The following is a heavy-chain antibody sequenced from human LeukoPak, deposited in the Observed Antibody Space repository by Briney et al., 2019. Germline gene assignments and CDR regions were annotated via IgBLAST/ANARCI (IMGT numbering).Heavy chain of an antibody. D-gene: IGHD6-13*01. CDR2: ISSSSSTI. Sequence: PGGSLRLSCAASGFTFSSYSMNWARQAPGKGLEWVSYISSSSSTIYYADPVKGRFTISRDNAKNSLYLQMNSLRDKDSAVYYGARVPHIAAAGTIFDYWGQGTLVTVSS. CDR1: GFTFSSYS. CDR3: ARVPHIAAAGTIFDY. J-gene: IGHJ4*02. V-gene: IGHV3-48*02.